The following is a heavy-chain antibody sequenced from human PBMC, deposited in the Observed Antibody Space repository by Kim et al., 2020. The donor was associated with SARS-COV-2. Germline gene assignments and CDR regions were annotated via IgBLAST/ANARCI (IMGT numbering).Heavy chain of an antibody. J-gene: IGHJ3*02. CDR1: GYSFTSYW. V-gene: IGHV5-51*01. D-gene: IGHD6-19*01. CDR2: IYPGDSDT. Sequence: GESLKISCKGSGYSFTSYWIGWVRQMPGKGLEWMGIIYPGDSDTRYSPSFQGQVTISADKSISTAYLQWSSLKASDTAMYYWARQSIRYSSGWYDEGAFDIWGQETMVTVSS. CDR3: ARQSIRYSSGWYDEGAFDI.